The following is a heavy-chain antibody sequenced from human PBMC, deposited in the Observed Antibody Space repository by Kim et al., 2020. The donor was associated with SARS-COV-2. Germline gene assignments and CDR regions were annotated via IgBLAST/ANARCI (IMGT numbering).Heavy chain of an antibody. J-gene: IGHJ4*02. V-gene: IGHV4-38-2*02. CDR1: GYSISSGYY. CDR3: ASSVWGVVNDYFDY. CDR2: IYHSGST. Sequence: SETLSLTCTVSGYSISSGYYWGWIRQPPGKGLEWIGSIYHSGSTYYNPSLKSRVTISVDTSKNQFSLKLSSVTAADTAVYYCASSVWGVVNDYFDYWGQGTLVTVSS. D-gene: IGHD3-3*01.